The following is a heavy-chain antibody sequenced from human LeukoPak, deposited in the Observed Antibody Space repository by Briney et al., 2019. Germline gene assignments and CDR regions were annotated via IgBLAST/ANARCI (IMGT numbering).Heavy chain of an antibody. D-gene: IGHD2-15*01. Sequence: GGSLRLSCAASGFTFSSYVMHWVRQAPGKGLEWVAVISYDGSNKYYADSVKGRFTISRDNSKNTLYLQMNSLRGEDTAVHSCARANWAGIEAPATDYWGQGTLVTVSS. CDR2: ISYDGSNK. CDR1: GFTFSSYV. CDR3: ARANWAGIEAPATDY. V-gene: IGHV3-30-3*01. J-gene: IGHJ4*02.